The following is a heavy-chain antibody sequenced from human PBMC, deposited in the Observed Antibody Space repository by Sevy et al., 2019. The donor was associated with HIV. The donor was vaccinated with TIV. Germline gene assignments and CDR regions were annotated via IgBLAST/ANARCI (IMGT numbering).Heavy chain of an antibody. CDR2: IRSKANSYAT. CDR1: GFTFSGSA. D-gene: IGHD2-2*01. CDR3: RVVVPAGGSGILNYYYGMDV. J-gene: IGHJ6*02. Sequence: GGSLRLSCAASGFTFSGSAMHWVRQASGKGLEWVGRIRSKANSYATAYAASVKGRFTISRDDSKKTTYLQMNSLKTEDTAVYYCRVVVPAGGSGILNYYYGMDVWGQGTTVTVSS. V-gene: IGHV3-73*01.